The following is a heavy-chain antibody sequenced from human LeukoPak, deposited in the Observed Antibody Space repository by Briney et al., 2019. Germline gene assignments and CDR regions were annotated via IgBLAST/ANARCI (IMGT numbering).Heavy chain of an antibody. CDR2: ISGSGGST. Sequence: PGGSLRLSCAASGFTFSSYAMSWVRQAPGKGLEWVSAISGSGGSTYYADSVKGRFTISRDNSKNTLYPQMNSLRAEDTAVYYCAKVYDYYNSSGYYPLFDYWGQGTLVTVSS. V-gene: IGHV3-23*01. J-gene: IGHJ4*02. CDR1: GFTFSSYA. CDR3: AKVYDYYNSSGYYPLFDY. D-gene: IGHD3-22*01.